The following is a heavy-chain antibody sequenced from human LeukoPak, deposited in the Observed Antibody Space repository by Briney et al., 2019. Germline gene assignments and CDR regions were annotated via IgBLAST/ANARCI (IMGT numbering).Heavy chain of an antibody. CDR3: ARDHGDYDFWSGYTTNWFDP. CDR2: IYYSGST. J-gene: IGHJ5*02. V-gene: IGHV4-59*01. CDR1: GGSISSYY. Sequence: SETLSLTCTVSGGSISSYYWSWIRQPPGKGLEWIGYIYYSGSTNYNPSLKSRVTISVDTSKNQSSLKLSSVTAADTAVYYCARDHGDYDFWSGYTTNWFDPWGQGTLVTVSS. D-gene: IGHD3-3*01.